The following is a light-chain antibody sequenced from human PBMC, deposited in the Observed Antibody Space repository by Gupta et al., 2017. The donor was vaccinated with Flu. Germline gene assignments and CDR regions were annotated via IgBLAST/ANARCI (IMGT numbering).Light chain of an antibody. Sequence: EIVLTQSPVTLSLSPGGTATLSCRASENIGDYLSWLQQKPGQAPRLVIYHASKRATGIPPRFRGSGSGTEFTLTISTLEPEDVAFYYCQQRSVWPLTFGRGTRVEIK. CDR1: ENIGDY. V-gene: IGKV3-11*01. J-gene: IGKJ4*01. CDR2: HAS. CDR3: QQRSVWPLT.